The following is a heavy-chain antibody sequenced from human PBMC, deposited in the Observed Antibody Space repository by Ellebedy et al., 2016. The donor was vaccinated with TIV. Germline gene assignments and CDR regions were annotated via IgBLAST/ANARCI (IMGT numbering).Heavy chain of an antibody. V-gene: IGHV4-34*01. CDR1: GGSFSGNY. CDR3: AKSLHYSSSSFFDF. CDR2: INHSGSS. D-gene: IGHD6-6*01. Sequence: SETLSLXCAVFGGSFSGNYYSWIRQPPGKGLEWIGEINHSGSSNYNLSLKSRATILVDTSKNQFSLRLTSVTAADTAVYYCAKSLHYSSSSFFDFWGQGTRVTVSS. J-gene: IGHJ4*02.